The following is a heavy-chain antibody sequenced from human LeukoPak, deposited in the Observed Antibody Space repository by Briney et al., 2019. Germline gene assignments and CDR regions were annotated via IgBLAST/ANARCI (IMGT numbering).Heavy chain of an antibody. Sequence: SETLSLTCTVSGGSISSYYWSWIRQPPGKGLEWIGYIYYSGSTNYNPSLKSRVTISVDTSKNQFSLKLSSVTAADTAVYYCARGDEYSSSSLGFDYWGQGTLVTVSS. D-gene: IGHD6-6*01. J-gene: IGHJ4*02. V-gene: IGHV4-59*01. CDR3: ARGDEYSSSSLGFDY. CDR2: IYYSGST. CDR1: GGSISSYY.